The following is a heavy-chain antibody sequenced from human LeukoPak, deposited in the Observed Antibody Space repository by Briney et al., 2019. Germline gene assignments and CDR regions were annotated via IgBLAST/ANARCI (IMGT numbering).Heavy chain of an antibody. V-gene: IGHV1-69*05. CDR1: GGTFSSYA. CDR3: ARDSYSSGWLYYFDY. CDR2: IIPILGTA. Sequence: GASVKVSCKASGGTFSSYAISWVRQAPGQGLEWMGGIIPILGTANYAQKFQGRVTITTDGSTSTAYMELSSLRSEDTAVYYCARDSYSSGWLYYFDYWGQGTLVTVSS. J-gene: IGHJ4*02. D-gene: IGHD6-19*01.